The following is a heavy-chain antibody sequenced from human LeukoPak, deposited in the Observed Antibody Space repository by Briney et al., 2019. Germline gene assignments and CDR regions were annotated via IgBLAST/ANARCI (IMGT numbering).Heavy chain of an antibody. CDR1: GFTFSSYS. D-gene: IGHD4-17*01. V-gene: IGHV3-21*01. J-gene: IGHJ6*02. CDR2: ISSSSSYI. Sequence: PGGSLRLSCAASGFTFSSYSMNWVRQAPGKGLEWVSSISSSSSYIYYADSVKGRFTISRDNAKNSLYLQMNSLRAEDTAAYYCARGPYGDYYYGMDVWGQGTTVTVSS. CDR3: ARGPYGDYYYGMDV.